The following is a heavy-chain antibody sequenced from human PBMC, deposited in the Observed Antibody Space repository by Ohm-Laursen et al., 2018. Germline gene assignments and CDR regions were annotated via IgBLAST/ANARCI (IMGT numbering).Heavy chain of an antibody. CDR1: GGSFSGYY. CDR3: ARGRIVVVPAASTWYYYYGMDV. V-gene: IGHV4-34*01. Sequence: TLSLTWAVYGGSFSGYYWSWIRQPPGKGLEWIGEINHSGSTNYNPSLKSRVTISVDTSKNQFSLKLSSVTAADTAVYYCARGRIVVVPAASTWYYYYGMDVWGQGTTVTVSS. D-gene: IGHD2-2*01. J-gene: IGHJ6*02. CDR2: INHSGST.